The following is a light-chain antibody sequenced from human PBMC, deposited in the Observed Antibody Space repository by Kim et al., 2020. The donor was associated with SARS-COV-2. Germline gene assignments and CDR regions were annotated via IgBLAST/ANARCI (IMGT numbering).Light chain of an antibody. CDR3: QQYKTYPWT. CDR2: KAS. Sequence: ASVGDRVSITCRASQSISSWLAWFQQKPGKAPKLLIHKASTLEGAVPSRFSGSESGTEFTLTISSLQPDEFATYYCQQYKTYPWTFGHGTKVDIK. V-gene: IGKV1-5*03. CDR1: QSISSW. J-gene: IGKJ1*01.